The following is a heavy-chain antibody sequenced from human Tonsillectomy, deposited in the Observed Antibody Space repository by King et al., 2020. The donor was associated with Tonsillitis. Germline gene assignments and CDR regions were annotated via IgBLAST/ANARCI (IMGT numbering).Heavy chain of an antibody. CDR1: GFTFSDYY. J-gene: IGHJ6*02. CDR3: ARGRKQLPLGLDV. D-gene: IGHD5-18*01. V-gene: IGHV3-11*01. CDR2: ISRSGDTI. Sequence: VQLVESGGGLVKPGGSLRLSCAASGFTFSDYYISWIRQAPGKGLEWISYISRSGDTIYYADSVKGRFTISRDNAKKSLYLQMNSLRVDDTAVYYCARGRKQLPLGLDVWGQGTTVTVSS.